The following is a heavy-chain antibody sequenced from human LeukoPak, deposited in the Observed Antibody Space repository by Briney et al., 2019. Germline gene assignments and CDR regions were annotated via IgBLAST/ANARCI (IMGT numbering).Heavy chain of an antibody. V-gene: IGHV3-7*05. CDR3: ARTYGGNPAY. Sequence: GGSLRLSCTASGFTFSSYAMHWVRQAPGKGLEWVANIKQDGSEKYYVDSVKGRFTISRDSAKNSLYLQMSSLRAEDTAVYYCARTYGGNPAYWGQGILVTVSS. CDR1: GFTFSSYA. D-gene: IGHD4-23*01. J-gene: IGHJ4*02. CDR2: IKQDGSEK.